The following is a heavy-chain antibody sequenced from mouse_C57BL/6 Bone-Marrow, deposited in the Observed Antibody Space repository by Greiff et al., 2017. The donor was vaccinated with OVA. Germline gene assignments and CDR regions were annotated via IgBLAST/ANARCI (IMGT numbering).Heavy chain of an antibody. CDR3: ARRYITTVVATPYAMDY. D-gene: IGHD1-1*01. Sequence: VQLQESGAELVRPGTSVKVSCKASGYAFTNYLIEWVKQRPGQGLEWIGVINPGSGGTNYNEKFKGKATLTADKSSSTAYMQLSSLTSEDSAVYFCARRYITTVVATPYAMDYWGQGTSVTVSS. V-gene: IGHV1-54*01. J-gene: IGHJ4*01. CDR1: GYAFTNYL. CDR2: INPGSGGT.